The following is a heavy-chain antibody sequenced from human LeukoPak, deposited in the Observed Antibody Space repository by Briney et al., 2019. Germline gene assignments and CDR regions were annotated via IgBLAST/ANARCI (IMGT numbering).Heavy chain of an antibody. Sequence: GGSLRLSRAASGFNFTIYAMSWVRQSPGKGPEWVSAITGTGDGTFSSGSVKGRFSISRDNSKNTVYLQMDSLRAEDTAVYYCATERASGNYWGYFDSWGQGTLVTVSP. CDR1: GFNFTIYA. CDR2: ITGTGDGT. V-gene: IGHV3-23*01. D-gene: IGHD3-10*01. CDR3: ATERASGNYWGYFDS. J-gene: IGHJ4*02.